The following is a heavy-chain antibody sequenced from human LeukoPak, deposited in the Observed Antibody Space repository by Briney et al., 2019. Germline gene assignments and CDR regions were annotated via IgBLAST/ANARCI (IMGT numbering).Heavy chain of an antibody. J-gene: IGHJ4*02. Sequence: GGSLRLSCAASGFRFSTYSMTWVRRAPGKGLEWVSSIRGGGEDTYYADSVKGRFTISRDNSKDTVSLQMNSLRADDTAVYYCAKIPWDGRGTSCWGQGTLVTVSS. CDR1: GFRFSTYS. CDR2: IRGGGEDT. D-gene: IGHD2-15*01. CDR3: AKIPWDGRGTSC. V-gene: IGHV3-23*01.